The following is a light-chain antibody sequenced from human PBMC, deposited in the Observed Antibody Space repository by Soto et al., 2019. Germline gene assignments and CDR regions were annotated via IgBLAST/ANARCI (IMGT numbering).Light chain of an antibody. CDR1: QSISSW. CDR2: DAS. CDR3: QQYNSYSLT. Sequence: DIQMTQSPSTLSASVGDRVTITCRASQSISSWLAWYQQKPGKAPKLLIYDASSLESGVPSRFSCSGSGTEFTLTISSLHPDDFATYYCQQYNSYSLTFGQGTKVDIK. V-gene: IGKV1-5*01. J-gene: IGKJ1*01.